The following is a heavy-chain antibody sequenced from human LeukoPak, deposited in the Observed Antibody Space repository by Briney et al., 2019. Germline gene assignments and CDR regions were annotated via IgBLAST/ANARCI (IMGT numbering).Heavy chain of an antibody. Sequence: SETLSLTCTVSGGSISSSSYYWGWIRQPPGKGLEWIGEINHSGSTNYNPSLKSRVTISVDTSKNQFSLKLSSVTAADTAVYYCARLWRRPAFFLWSKFDPWGQGTLVTVSS. J-gene: IGHJ5*02. CDR3: ARLWRRPAFFLWSKFDP. CDR1: GGSISSSSYY. D-gene: IGHD2-8*02. V-gene: IGHV4-39*07. CDR2: INHSGST.